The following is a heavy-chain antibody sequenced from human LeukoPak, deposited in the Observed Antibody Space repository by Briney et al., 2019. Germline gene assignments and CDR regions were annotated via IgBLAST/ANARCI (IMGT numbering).Heavy chain of an antibody. CDR3: AREYSSSSGSVSDY. D-gene: IGHD6-6*01. V-gene: IGHV3-21*01. Sequence: GGSLRLSCAASGFTFSSYSMNWVRQAPGKGLEWASSISSSSSYIYYADSVKGRFTISRDNAKNSLYLQMNSLRAEDTAVYYCAREYSSSSGSVSDYWGQGTLVTVSS. J-gene: IGHJ4*02. CDR2: ISSSSSYI. CDR1: GFTFSSYS.